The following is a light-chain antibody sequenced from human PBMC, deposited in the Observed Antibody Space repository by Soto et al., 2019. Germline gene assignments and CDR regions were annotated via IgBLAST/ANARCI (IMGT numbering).Light chain of an antibody. V-gene: IGKV1-39*01. CDR1: QSISNH. Sequence: DIQMTQSPSSLSASVEDRFIITCRASQSISNHLNWYQQKPGKAPKLLIYAASSLQSGVPSRFSGSGSGTDFTLTISSLQPEDFATYYCQQSYSTPVTFGQGTKVDI. J-gene: IGKJ1*01. CDR3: QQSYSTPVT. CDR2: AAS.